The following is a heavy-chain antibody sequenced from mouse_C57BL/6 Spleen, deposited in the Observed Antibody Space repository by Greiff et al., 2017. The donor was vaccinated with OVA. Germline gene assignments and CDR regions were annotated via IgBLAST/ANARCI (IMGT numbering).Heavy chain of an antibody. J-gene: IGHJ1*03. V-gene: IGHV1-18*01. Sequence: VQLQQSGPELVKPGASVKIPCKASGYTFTDYNMDWVKQSHGKSLEWIGDINPNNGGTISNQKFKGKATLTVDKSSSTAYMELRRLTSEETAVYYCAREGLYYYGSSPFFDDWGTGTTVTVSS. CDR1: GYTFTDYN. CDR2: INPNNGGT. D-gene: IGHD1-1*01. CDR3: AREGLYYYGSSPFFDD.